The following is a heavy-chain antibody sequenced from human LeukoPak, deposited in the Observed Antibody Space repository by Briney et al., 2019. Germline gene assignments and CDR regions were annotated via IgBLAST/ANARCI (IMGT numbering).Heavy chain of an antibody. CDR2: INSDGSSI. J-gene: IGHJ4*02. CDR1: GFTFSSYW. V-gene: IGHV3-74*03. Sequence: GWSLRLSCAASGFTFSSYWMHWVRQAPGKGLVWVSRINSDGSSITYADSVKGRFTISGDNAKNTLYLQMYSLRVEDTAVYYCAREGRVSGYDFDCWGQGTLVTVSS. CDR3: AREGRVSGYDFDC. D-gene: IGHD5-12*01.